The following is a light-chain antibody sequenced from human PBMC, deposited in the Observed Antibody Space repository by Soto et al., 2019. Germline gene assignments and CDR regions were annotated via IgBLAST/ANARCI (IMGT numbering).Light chain of an antibody. CDR3: QNYRSAPYA. V-gene: IGKV1-27*01. CDR2: TAS. Sequence: DLQMTQSPSSLSASVGDRVTITCRASRDISNNLAWYQQKPGKVPKLLMHTASTLMAGVPSRFSGSGSGTDFTLTISSLQPEDVATYYCQNYRSAPYAVGQGTKLEI. J-gene: IGKJ2*01. CDR1: RDISNN.